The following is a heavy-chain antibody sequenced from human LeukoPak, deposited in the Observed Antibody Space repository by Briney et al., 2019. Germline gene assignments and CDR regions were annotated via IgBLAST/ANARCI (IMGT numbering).Heavy chain of an antibody. CDR2: VYSGGST. CDR3: ARHFGVVSKGVYYYYYGLDV. J-gene: IGHJ6*02. D-gene: IGHD3-3*01. CDR1: GFTVSTIY. V-gene: IGHV3-66*04. Sequence: GGSLRLSCAASGFTVSTIYMSWVRQAPGKGLEWVSVVYSGGSTYYADSVKGRFTISRDNSKNTLYLQMSSLRAEDTAVYYCARHFGVVSKGVYYYYYGLDVWGQGTAVTVSS.